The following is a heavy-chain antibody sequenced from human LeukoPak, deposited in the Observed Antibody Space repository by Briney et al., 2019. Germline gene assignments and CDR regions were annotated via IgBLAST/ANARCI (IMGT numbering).Heavy chain of an antibody. J-gene: IGHJ4*02. CDR1: GFTFSSYS. CDR2: ISSSSSYI. V-gene: IGHV3-21*04. Sequence: PGGSLRLSCAASGFTFSSYSMNWVRQAPGKGLEWVSSISSSSSYIYYADSVKGRFTISRDTSKNTLYLQMDSLRGEDTAMYYCARDLDYYDSSGSHRRRNYFDYWGQGTLVTVSS. D-gene: IGHD3-22*01. CDR3: ARDLDYYDSSGSHRRRNYFDY.